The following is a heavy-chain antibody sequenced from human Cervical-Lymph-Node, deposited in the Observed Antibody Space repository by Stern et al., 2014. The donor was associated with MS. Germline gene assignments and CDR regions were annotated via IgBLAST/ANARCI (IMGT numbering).Heavy chain of an antibody. Sequence: QDQLVESGAEVKKPGASVKVSCKASGYTFSDHYMHWVRQAPGQGLEWMGWINAKSGVTNYAQKFQGTVTMTRDTSISTAYVELSSLRSDDTAVYYCARELNWNDIFTNVFDIWGQGTMVTVSS. CDR1: GYTFSDHY. CDR2: INAKSGVT. J-gene: IGHJ3*02. V-gene: IGHV1-2*02. CDR3: ARELNWNDIFTNVFDI. D-gene: IGHD1-20*01.